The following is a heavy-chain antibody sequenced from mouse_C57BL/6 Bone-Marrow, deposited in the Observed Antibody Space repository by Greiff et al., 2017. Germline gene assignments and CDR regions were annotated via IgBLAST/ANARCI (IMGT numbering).Heavy chain of an antibody. Sequence: EVKLVESEGGLVQPGSSMKLSCTASGFTFSDYYMAWVRQVPEKGLEWVANINYDGSSTYYLDSLKSRFIISRDNAKNILYLQMSSLKSEDTATYYCARGGLYAMDYWGQGTSVTDSS. CDR1: GFTFSDYY. J-gene: IGHJ4*01. D-gene: IGHD2-13*01. CDR2: INYDGSST. V-gene: IGHV5-16*01. CDR3: ARGGLYAMDY.